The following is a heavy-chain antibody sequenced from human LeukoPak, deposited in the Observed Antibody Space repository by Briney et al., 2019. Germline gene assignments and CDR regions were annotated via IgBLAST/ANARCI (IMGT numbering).Heavy chain of an antibody. CDR2: FNTYTGNP. CDR3: ARSWERDIVVVPAAPRFDY. CDR1: GYSFTTYG. D-gene: IGHD2-2*01. J-gene: IGHJ4*02. V-gene: IGHV7-81*01. Sequence: ASVKVSCKASGYSFTTYGMNWVPQAPGQGLEWMGWFNTYTGNPTYAQGFTGRFVFSMDTSASTAYLQISSLKAEDMAMYYYARSWERDIVVVPAAPRFDYWGQGTLVTVSS.